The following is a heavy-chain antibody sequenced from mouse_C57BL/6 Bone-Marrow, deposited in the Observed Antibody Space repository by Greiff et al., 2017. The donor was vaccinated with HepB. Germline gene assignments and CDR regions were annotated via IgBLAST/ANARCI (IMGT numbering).Heavy chain of an antibody. V-gene: IGHV1-80*01. D-gene: IGHD1-1*01. CDR2: IYPGDGDT. CDR1: GYAFSSYW. Sequence: VQLQQSGAELVKPGASVKISCKASGYAFSSYWMNWVKQRPGKGLEWIGQIYPGDGDTNYNGKFKGKATLTADKSSSTAYMQLSSLTSEDSAVYFCASGYYGSSFLLYYFDYWGQGTTLTVSS. CDR3: ASGYYGSSFLLYYFDY. J-gene: IGHJ2*01.